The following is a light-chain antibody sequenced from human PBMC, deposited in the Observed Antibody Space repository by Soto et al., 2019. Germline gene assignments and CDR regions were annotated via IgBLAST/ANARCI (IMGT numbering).Light chain of an antibody. V-gene: IGKV3-20*01. CDR1: QSVSSN. J-gene: IGKJ3*01. CDR2: GVS. CDR3: QLSGTSLRVT. Sequence: IMMGKAPATLSVSLGERATPSYRASQSVSSNLAWYQQKPGQAPRLLIYGVSRRATGIPDRFSGSGSGTDFTLTVSRLEPEDFALYFCQLSGTSLRVTFGPGTKVEIK.